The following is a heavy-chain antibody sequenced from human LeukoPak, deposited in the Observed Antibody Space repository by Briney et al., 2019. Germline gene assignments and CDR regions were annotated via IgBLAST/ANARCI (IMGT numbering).Heavy chain of an antibody. CDR3: ARAPPVVVPAATSPKDYYYYMDV. CDR1: GGTFSSYA. Sequence: SVKVSCKASGGTFSSYALSWVRQAPGQGLEWLVGIIPIFGTANYAQKFQGRVTITADESTSTAYMELSSLRSEDTAVYYCARAPPVVVPAATSPKDYYYYMDVWGKGTTVTVSS. J-gene: IGHJ6*03. CDR2: IIPIFGTA. D-gene: IGHD2-2*01. V-gene: IGHV1-69*01.